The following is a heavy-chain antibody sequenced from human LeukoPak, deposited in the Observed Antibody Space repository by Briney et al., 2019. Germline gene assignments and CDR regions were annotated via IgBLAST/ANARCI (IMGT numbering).Heavy chain of an antibody. CDR1: GGSFSGYY. CDR3: ARGRGKRWLQSKSQYSFDY. Sequence: PSETLSLTCAVYGGSFSGYYWSWIRQPPGKGLEWIGEINHSGSTNYNPSLKSRVTISVDTSKNQFSLKLSSVTAADTAVYYCARGRGKRWLQSKSQYSFDYWGQGTLVTVSS. J-gene: IGHJ4*02. CDR2: INHSGST. D-gene: IGHD5-24*01. V-gene: IGHV4-34*01.